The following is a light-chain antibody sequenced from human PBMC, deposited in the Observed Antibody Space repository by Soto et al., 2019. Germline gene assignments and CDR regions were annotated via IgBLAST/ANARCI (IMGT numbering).Light chain of an antibody. CDR1: QSVSNNY. V-gene: IGKV3-20*01. CDR2: GAS. CDR3: QQYGSSPPYT. Sequence: EIVLTQSAGTLSLSPGERATLSCRASQSVSNNYLAWYQKKPGQAPRLLIYGASTRASDIPERFSGSGSGTDFTLTISRLEPEAFAVYYCQQYGSSPPYTFGQGTKLQIK. J-gene: IGKJ2*01.